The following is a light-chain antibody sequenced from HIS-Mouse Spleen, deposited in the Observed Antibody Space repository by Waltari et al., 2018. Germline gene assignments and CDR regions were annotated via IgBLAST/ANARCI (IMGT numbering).Light chain of an antibody. V-gene: IGLV3-10*01. CDR3: YSTDSSGNHRV. Sequence: SYELTQPPSVSVSPGQTASITCSGDALPKKYAXXYQQKSGTAPVLVIYEDSKRPSGIPERFSGSSSGTMTTLTISGAQVEDEADYYCYSTDSSGNHRVFGGGTKLTVL. CDR2: EDS. CDR1: ALPKKY. J-gene: IGLJ2*01.